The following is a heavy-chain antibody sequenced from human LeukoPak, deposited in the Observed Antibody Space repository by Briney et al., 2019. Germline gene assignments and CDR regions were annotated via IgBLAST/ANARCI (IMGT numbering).Heavy chain of an antibody. D-gene: IGHD2-15*01. V-gene: IGHV1-2*02. CDR1: GYTFTDYY. CDR2: INPRDGGT. Sequence: ASVKVSCKGSGYTFTDYYLHWVRQAPGQGLEWVGYINPRDGGTSSPPNFRGRVTMATDASSSTVYMELSRLTSDDTAIYYCAREGNGLLSKDLDYWGQGTLVTVSS. CDR3: AREGNGLLSKDLDY. J-gene: IGHJ4*02.